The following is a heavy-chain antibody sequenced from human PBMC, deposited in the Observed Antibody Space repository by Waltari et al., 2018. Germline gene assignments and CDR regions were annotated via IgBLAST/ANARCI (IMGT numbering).Heavy chain of an antibody. D-gene: IGHD3-3*01. CDR1: GFNDGKNY. V-gene: IGHV3-53*02. CDR2: IYSGGST. J-gene: IGHJ4*02. CDR3: ARGSMIVGVLVPFDS. Sequence: EVQLVETGGGLSQPGGSRRRSGVDSGFNDGKNYMSWVRQAPGKGREWVSIIYSGGSTFYADSVKGRFTISRDNSKNTLDLQMSSLRVEDTAMYYCARGSMIVGVLVPFDSWGQGTLVTVSS.